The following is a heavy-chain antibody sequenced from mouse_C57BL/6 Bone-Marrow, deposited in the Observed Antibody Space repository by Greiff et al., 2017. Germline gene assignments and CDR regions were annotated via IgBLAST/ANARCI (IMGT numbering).Heavy chain of an antibody. CDR1: GYAFTNYL. Sequence: VQLQQSGAELVRPGTSVKVSCKASGYAFTNYLIAWVKQRPGQGLEWIGVINPGSGGTNYNEKFKGKATLTADKSSSTAYMQHSSLTSEDSAVYFCARSDKRYWYFDVWGTGTTVTVSS. V-gene: IGHV1-54*01. J-gene: IGHJ1*03. CDR3: ARSDKRYWYFDV. CDR2: INPGSGGT.